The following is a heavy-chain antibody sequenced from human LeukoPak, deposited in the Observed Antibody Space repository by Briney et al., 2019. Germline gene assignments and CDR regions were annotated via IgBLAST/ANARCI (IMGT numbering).Heavy chain of an antibody. CDR3: ARGYRYYYDSSGINY. D-gene: IGHD3-22*01. V-gene: IGHV3-11*01. Sequence: PEGSLRLSCAASGFTFSDYYMSWIRQAPGKGLEWVSYISSSGSTIYYADSVKGRFTISRDNAKNSLYLQMNSLRAEDTAVYYCARGYRYYYDSSGINYWGQGTLVTVSS. CDR2: ISSSGSTI. J-gene: IGHJ4*02. CDR1: GFTFSDYY.